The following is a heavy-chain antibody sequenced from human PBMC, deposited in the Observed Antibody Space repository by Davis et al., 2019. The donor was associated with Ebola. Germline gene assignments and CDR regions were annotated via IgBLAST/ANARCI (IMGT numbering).Heavy chain of an antibody. Sequence: PGGSLRLSCAVYGGSFNGYYWNWIRQSAGKGLEWIGEISPTGRTNYSPSLKSRVTLSVDTSLHQFSLKLISVTAADTAVYYCARGTHFYDPRACHMDVWDKGTTVTVSS. CDR1: GGSFNGYY. D-gene: IGHD3-3*01. V-gene: IGHV4-34*01. J-gene: IGHJ6*03. CDR3: ARGTHFYDPRACHMDV. CDR2: ISPTGRT.